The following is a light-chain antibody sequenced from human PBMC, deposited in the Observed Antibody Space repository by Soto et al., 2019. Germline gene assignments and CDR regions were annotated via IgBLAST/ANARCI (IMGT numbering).Light chain of an antibody. V-gene: IGLV2-8*01. CDR2: EVS. CDR1: SSDVGTFNY. CDR3: SSYAGNNIVV. Sequence: QSALTQPASVSGSPGQSITISCTGTSSDVGTFNYVSWYQHHPGKAPKLIIYEVSNRPSAVPDRFSGSKSGNTASLTVSGLQADDEADYYCSSYAGNNIVVFGGGTKLTVL. J-gene: IGLJ2*01.